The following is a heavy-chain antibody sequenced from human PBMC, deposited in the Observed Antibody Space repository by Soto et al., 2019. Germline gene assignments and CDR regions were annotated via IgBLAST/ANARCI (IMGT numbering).Heavy chain of an antibody. V-gene: IGHV4-39*01. D-gene: IGHD3-22*01. Sequence: SETLSLTCTVSGGSISSSSYYWGWIRQPPGKGLEWIGSIYYSGSTYYNPSLKRRVTISVDTSKNQCSLKLSSVTAADTAVYYCATAPDYESSGYDPSKFGYWGQGTLVTVSS. CDR3: ATAPDYESSGYDPSKFGY. J-gene: IGHJ4*02. CDR2: IYYSGST. CDR1: GGSISSSSYY.